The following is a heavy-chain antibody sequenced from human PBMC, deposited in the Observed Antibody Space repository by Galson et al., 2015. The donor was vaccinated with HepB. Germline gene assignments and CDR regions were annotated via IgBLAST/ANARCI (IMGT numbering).Heavy chain of an antibody. Sequence: QSGAEVKKPGESLKISCKGSGYSFTSYWIGWVRQMPGKGLEWMGIIYPGDSDTRYSPSFQGQVTISADKSISTAYQQWSSLKASDTAMYYCASRSGSSGWYGNWFDPWGQGTLVTVSS. CDR2: IYPGDSDT. CDR3: ASRSGSSGWYGNWFDP. D-gene: IGHD6-19*01. V-gene: IGHV5-51*03. CDR1: GYSFTSYW. J-gene: IGHJ5*02.